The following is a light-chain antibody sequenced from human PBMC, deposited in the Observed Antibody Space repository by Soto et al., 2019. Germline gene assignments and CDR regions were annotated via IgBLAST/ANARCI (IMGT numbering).Light chain of an antibody. CDR2: GAS. J-gene: IGKJ3*01. CDR3: QHYGSALFT. V-gene: IGKV3-20*01. Sequence: IVLTQSPGTLSLSPGERATLSCRASQSFSSSYLAWYQQKPGQAPRLLIYGASSRPTGIPDRFSGSGSGTDFTLTISSLEPEDFAVYYCQHYGSALFTFGPGTKVDVK. CDR1: QSFSSSY.